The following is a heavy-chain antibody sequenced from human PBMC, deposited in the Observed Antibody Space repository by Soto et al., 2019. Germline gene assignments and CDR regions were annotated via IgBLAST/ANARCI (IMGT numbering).Heavy chain of an antibody. V-gene: IGHV4-34*01. CDR2: INHSGST. J-gene: IGHJ3*02. CDR1: GGSFSGYY. D-gene: IGHD6-19*01. Sequence: PSETLPLTCAVYGGSFSGYYWSWIRQPPGKGLEWIGEINHSGSTNYNPSLKSRVTISVDTSKNQFSLKLSSVTAADTAVYYCARDERQWLVDAFDIWGQGTMVTVSS. CDR3: ARDERQWLVDAFDI.